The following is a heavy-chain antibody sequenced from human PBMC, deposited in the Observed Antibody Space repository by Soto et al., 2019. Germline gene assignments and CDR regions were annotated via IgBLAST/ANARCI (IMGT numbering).Heavy chain of an antibody. CDR2: ISGSGGGT. CDR3: AEDGYSYRYPSYFDY. V-gene: IGHV3-23*01. Sequence: EVQLLDSGGGLEQPGGSLRLSCAAPGFTFSSYAMSWVRQAPGKGLEGVSGISGSGGGTYYADSVKARLTISRDNSKNTRYLQMNSLRAEDTAGYYCAEDGYSYRYPSYFDYWGQGTLVTVSS. D-gene: IGHD5-18*01. CDR1: GFTFSSYA. J-gene: IGHJ4*02.